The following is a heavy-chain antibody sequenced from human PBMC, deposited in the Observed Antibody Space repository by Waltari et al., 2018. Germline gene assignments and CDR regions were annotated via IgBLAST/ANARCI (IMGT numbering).Heavy chain of an antibody. V-gene: IGHV3-74*01. CDR1: GFTFSSYW. D-gene: IGHD2-2*01. CDR3: TRTRYCSTTSCQVDWFDP. CDR2: IKGVGGST. Sequence: EVQLVESGGGLVQPGGSLRLSCAASGFTFSSYWMHWVRQAPGKGLGWVSRIKGVGGSTGYADSVKGRFTSSRDNANNTLYLQMNSLRAEDTAVYYCTRTRYCSTTSCQVDWFDPWGQGTLVTVSS. J-gene: IGHJ5*02.